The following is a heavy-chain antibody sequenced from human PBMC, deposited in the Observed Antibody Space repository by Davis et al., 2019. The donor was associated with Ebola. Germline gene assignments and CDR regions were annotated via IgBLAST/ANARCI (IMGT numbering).Heavy chain of an antibody. D-gene: IGHD4-23*01. Sequence: GESLKISCAASGFTFSSYGMHWVRQAPGKGLEWVAVIWYDGSDEYYADSVKGRFTISRDNSRSTLFLQMNSLRVEDTAVYYCARARGYGGNSFDYWGQGTLITVSS. CDR2: IWYDGSDE. CDR3: ARARGYGGNSFDY. J-gene: IGHJ4*02. V-gene: IGHV3-33*01. CDR1: GFTFSSYG.